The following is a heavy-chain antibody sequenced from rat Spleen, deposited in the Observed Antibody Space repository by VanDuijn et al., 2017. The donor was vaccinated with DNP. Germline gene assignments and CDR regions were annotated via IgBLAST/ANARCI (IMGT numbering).Heavy chain of an antibody. CDR2: IKTDGGDI. CDR3: TNPLLK. Sequence: EVQLVETGGGLVQPGRSLKLSCVASGFTFSSYWMFWVRQAPGKGLAWISSIKTDGGDIYYSDSVRGRFTISRDNAENTVYLQMTSLRSEDTATYYCTNPLLKWGQGVMVTVSS. D-gene: IGHD3-1*01. CDR1: GFTFSSYW. J-gene: IGHJ2*01. V-gene: IGHV5-58*01.